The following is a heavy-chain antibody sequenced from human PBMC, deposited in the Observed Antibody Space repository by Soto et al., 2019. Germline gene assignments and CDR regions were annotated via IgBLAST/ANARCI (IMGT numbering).Heavy chain of an antibody. CDR3: ASRYGGTLDY. D-gene: IGHD4-17*01. J-gene: IGHJ4*02. V-gene: IGHV4-59*08. Sequence: SETLSLTCTVSGGSISSYYWSGIRQPPGKGLEWIGYIYYSGSTNYNPSLKSRVTISVDTSKNQFSLKLSSVTAADTAVYYCASRYGGTLDYWGQGTLITVSS. CDR1: GGSISSYY. CDR2: IYYSGST.